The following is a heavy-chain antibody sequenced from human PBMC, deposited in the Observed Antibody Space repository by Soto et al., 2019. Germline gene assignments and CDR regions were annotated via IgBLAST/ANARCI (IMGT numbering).Heavy chain of an antibody. CDR1: GFTFSSYA. J-gene: IGHJ4*02. CDR2: ISGSGGST. Sequence: PVGSLRLSCAASGFTFSSYAMSWVRQAPGKGLEWVSAISGSGGSTYYADSVKGRFTISRDNSKNTLYLQMNSLRAEDTAVYYCAKDLIRHAVVAPIDYWGQGTLVTVSS. D-gene: IGHD5-12*01. CDR3: AKDLIRHAVVAPIDY. V-gene: IGHV3-23*01.